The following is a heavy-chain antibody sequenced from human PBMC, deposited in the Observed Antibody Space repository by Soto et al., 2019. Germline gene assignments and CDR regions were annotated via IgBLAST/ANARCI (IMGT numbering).Heavy chain of an antibody. CDR3: ARDLGGWRDY. CDR2: INAGNAKT. V-gene: IGHV1-3*01. D-gene: IGHD2-15*01. CDR1: GDTFSTYT. J-gene: IGHJ4*02. Sequence: ASVKVSCKASGDTFSTYTITWMRQAPGQRLEWMGGINAGNAKTKYSQKFQGRVTITRDTSASTAYMELSSLRSEDTAVYYCARDLGGWRDYWGQGTLVTVSS.